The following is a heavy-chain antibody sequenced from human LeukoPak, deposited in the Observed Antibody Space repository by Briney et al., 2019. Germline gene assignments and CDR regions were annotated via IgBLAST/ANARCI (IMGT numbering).Heavy chain of an antibody. V-gene: IGHV3-23*01. CDR1: GFTFSSYA. J-gene: IGHJ3*02. Sequence: GGSLRLSCAASGFTFSSYAMGWVRQAPGKGLEWVSAISGSGGSTYYADSVKGRFTISRDNSKNTLYLQMNSLRAEDTAVYYCAKFYDRTYYYDSSGYSPVDIWGQGTMVTVSS. CDR3: AKFYDRTYYYDSSGYSPVDI. D-gene: IGHD3-22*01. CDR2: ISGSGGST.